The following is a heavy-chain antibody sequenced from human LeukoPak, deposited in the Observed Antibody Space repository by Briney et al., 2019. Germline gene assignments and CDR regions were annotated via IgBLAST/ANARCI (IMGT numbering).Heavy chain of an antibody. CDR1: GFTLSSYE. Sequence: PGGSLRLSCAASGFTLSSYEMNWVRQAPAKGLEWVSYISSSGSTIYYADSVKGRFTISRDNAKNSLYLQMNSLRAEDTAVYYCAELGITMIGGVWGKGTTVTISS. D-gene: IGHD3-10*02. CDR2: ISSSGSTI. J-gene: IGHJ6*04. CDR3: AELGITMIGGV. V-gene: IGHV3-48*03.